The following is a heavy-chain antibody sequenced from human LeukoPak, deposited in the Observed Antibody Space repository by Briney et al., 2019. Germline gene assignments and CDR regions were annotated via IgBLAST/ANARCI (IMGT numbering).Heavy chain of an antibody. J-gene: IGHJ6*02. CDR3: ATIYIVGATPGRDYYGMDV. D-gene: IGHD1-26*01. CDR2: FDPEDGET. CDR1: GYTLTELS. V-gene: IGHV1-24*01. Sequence: ASVKVSCKVSGYTLTELSMHWVRQAPGKGLEWMGGFDPEDGETIYAQKFQGRVTMTEDTSTDTAYMELSSLRSEDTAVYYCATIYIVGATPGRDYYGMDVWGQGTTVTVSS.